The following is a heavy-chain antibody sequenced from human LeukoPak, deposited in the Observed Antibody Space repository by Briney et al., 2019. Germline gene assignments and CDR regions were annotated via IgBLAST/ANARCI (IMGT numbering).Heavy chain of an antibody. Sequence: RTSETLSLTCTVSGGSISLYYWNWIRQPAGKGLEWIGRIFTSGITNYNPSLKSRVTMSVDTCKSQFSLALSSVTAADTAVYYCGREISGSYYNPLGYMDVWGKGTTVTVSS. V-gene: IGHV4-4*07. CDR2: IFTSGIT. J-gene: IGHJ6*03. CDR3: GREISGSYYNPLGYMDV. CDR1: GGSISLYY. D-gene: IGHD3-10*01.